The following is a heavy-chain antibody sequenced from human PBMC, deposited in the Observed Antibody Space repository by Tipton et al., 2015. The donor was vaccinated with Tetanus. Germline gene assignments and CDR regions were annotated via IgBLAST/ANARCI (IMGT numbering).Heavy chain of an antibody. D-gene: IGHD1-26*01. CDR1: GYTFTTYA. CDR3: ARGTSSGSQYWYFDL. V-gene: IGHV7-4-1*02. Sequence: QSGAEVKKPGASVKVSCKASGYTFTTYAMNWVRQAPGQGLGWMGWINTNTGNPTYAQGFTGRFVFSLDTSVSTAYLQISSLKAEDTAVYYCARGTSSGSQYWYFDLWGRGTLVTVSS. J-gene: IGHJ2*01. CDR2: INTNTGNP.